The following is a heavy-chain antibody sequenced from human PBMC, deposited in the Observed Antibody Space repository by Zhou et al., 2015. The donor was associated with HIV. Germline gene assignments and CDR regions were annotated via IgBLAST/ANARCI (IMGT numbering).Heavy chain of an antibody. V-gene: IGHV1-69*06. CDR3: TRDDAVVTATPLDYYGMDV. J-gene: IGHJ6*02. CDR1: GGADNFNKYA. CDR2: IIPLFGAA. Sequence: QVQLVQSGAEVKKPGAPVKVSCKASGGADNFNKYAISWVRQARGQGLEWMGAIIPLFGAADYEPKFQGRVTISADKSARIAYLDLRSLRYEDTAIYYCTRDDAVVTATPLDYYGMDVWGQGTTVFVSS. D-gene: IGHD2-21*02.